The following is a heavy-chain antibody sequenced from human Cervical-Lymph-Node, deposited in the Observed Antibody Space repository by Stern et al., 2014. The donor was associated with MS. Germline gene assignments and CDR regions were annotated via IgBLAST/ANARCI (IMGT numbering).Heavy chain of an antibody. V-gene: IGHV4-59*01. CDR3: ARVTGRGTRQNWFDS. CDR2: VYSDGST. J-gene: IGHJ5*01. CDR1: GGSMSSKY. D-gene: IGHD1-26*01. Sequence: QVQLQQSGPGLVKPSETVSLTCTVSGGSMSSKYWNWIRQPPGKGLEWIGYVYSDGSTNYNPSLKSRVIISLDTSTNQFSLSLTSVTAADTAVYYCARVTGRGTRQNWFDSWGQGTLVTVPS.